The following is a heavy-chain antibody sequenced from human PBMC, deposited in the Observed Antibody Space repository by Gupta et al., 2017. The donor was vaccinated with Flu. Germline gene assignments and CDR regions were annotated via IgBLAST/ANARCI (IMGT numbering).Heavy chain of an antibody. Sequence: QVQLVESGGGVVQPGRSLRLSCAASGFTFSSYGMHWVRQAPGKGLEWVAVIWYDGSNKYYADSVKGRFTISRDNSKNTLYLQMNSLRXEATAVYYXARDYGDYGYSDYWGQGTLVTVSS. J-gene: IGHJ4*02. CDR2: IWYDGSNK. D-gene: IGHD4-17*01. V-gene: IGHV3-33*01. CDR3: ARDYGDYGYSDY. CDR1: GFTFSSYG.